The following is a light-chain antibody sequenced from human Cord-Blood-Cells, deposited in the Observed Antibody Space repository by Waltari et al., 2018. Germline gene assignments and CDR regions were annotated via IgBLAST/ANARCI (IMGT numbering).Light chain of an antibody. CDR2: DAS. CDR3: QQRSNWYT. V-gene: IGKV3-11*01. CDR1: QRVSSY. Sequence: EIVLTQSPATLSLSPGERATPSCRASQRVSSYLAWYQQKPGQAPRLLTYDASNRATGIPARFSGSGSGTDFTLTISSLEPEDFAVYYCQQRSNWYTFGQGTKLEIK. J-gene: IGKJ2*01.